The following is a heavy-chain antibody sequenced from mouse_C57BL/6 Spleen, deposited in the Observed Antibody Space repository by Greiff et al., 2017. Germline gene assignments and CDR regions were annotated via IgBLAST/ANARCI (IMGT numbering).Heavy chain of an antibody. Sequence: EVKVEESGGGLVQPGGSMKLSCVASGFTFSNYWMNWVRQSPEKGLEWVAQIRLKSDNYATHYAESVKGRFTISRDDSKSSVYLQMNNLRAEDTGIYYCTDYDVTYWGQGTLVTVSA. V-gene: IGHV6-3*01. CDR1: GFTFSNYW. CDR3: TDYDVTY. D-gene: IGHD2-3*01. J-gene: IGHJ3*01. CDR2: IRLKSDNYAT.